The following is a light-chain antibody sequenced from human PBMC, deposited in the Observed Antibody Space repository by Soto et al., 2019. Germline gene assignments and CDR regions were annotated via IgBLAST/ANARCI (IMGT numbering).Light chain of an antibody. CDR1: QSVSSS. V-gene: IGKV3-15*01. Sequence: EIVLTQSPGTLSLSPGERATLSCRASQSVSSSLARYQQKPGQAPRLLIYRASTRATGISARFSGSGSGTEFTLTISSLQPEDFATYFCQQSYSRPRTFGQGTKVDIK. J-gene: IGKJ1*01. CDR2: RAS. CDR3: QQSYSRPRT.